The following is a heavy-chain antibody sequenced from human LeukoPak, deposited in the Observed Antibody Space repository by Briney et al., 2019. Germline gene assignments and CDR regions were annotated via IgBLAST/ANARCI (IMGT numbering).Heavy chain of an antibody. D-gene: IGHD3-16*01. J-gene: IGHJ4*02. CDR3: VRSASGGYTASDY. CDR1: GFTFSSYS. V-gene: IGHV3-72*01. Sequence: GGSLRLSCAASGFTFSSYSMNWVRQAPGKGLEWVGRSRNKANSYTTEYAPSVKGRFTISRDESKNSLYLQMNSLKTEDTAVYFCVRSASGGYTASDYWGPGTQVTVPS. CDR2: SRNKANSYTT.